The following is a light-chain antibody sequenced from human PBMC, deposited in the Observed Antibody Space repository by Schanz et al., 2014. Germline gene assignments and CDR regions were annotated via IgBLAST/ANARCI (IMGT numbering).Light chain of an antibody. CDR3: QQYNSYSEWT. CDR1: QSISSW. CDR2: DAS. J-gene: IGKJ1*01. V-gene: IGKV1-5*01. Sequence: DIQMTQSPSTLSASLGDRVTITCRASQSISSWLAWYQQKPGKAPKLLIYDASSLESGVPSRFSGSGSGTEFTLTISSLQPDDFATYYCQQYNSYSEWTFGQGTKVEIK.